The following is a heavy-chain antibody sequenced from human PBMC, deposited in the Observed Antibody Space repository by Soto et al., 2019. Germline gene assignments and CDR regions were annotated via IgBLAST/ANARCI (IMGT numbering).Heavy chain of an antibody. D-gene: IGHD6-13*01. CDR1: GFTFSSYW. J-gene: IGHJ4*02. CDR3: AKDGDEVAAGYYFDC. V-gene: IGHV3-74*01. CDR2: INGDGRTT. Sequence: GGSLRLSCAASGFTFSSYWMHWVRQAPGKGLVWVSRINGDGRTTSYADSVKGRFTISRDNSKDTLYLQMNSLRAEDTAVYYCAKDGDEVAAGYYFDCWGQGTPVTVSS.